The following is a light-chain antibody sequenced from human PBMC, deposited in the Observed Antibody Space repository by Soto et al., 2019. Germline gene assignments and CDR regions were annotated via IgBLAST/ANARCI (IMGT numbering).Light chain of an antibody. CDR1: SSNIGSNT. Sequence: QSVLTQTASASGTPGQRVTISCSGSSSNIGSNTVNWYQQLPGTAPRVVIYSNNQRPSGVPDRFSGSKSGTSASLAISGLQSEDEADYYCAAWDDRMKGWVFGGGTKLTVL. CDR3: AAWDDRMKGWV. CDR2: SNN. J-gene: IGLJ3*02. V-gene: IGLV1-44*01.